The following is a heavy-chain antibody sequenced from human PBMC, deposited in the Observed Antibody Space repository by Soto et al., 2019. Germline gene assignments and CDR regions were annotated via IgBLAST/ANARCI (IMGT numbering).Heavy chain of an antibody. CDR3: ATPASVAAAGARDFQH. D-gene: IGHD6-13*01. Sequence: SETLSLTCTVSGDSVSSGSYYWSWIRQPPGKGLEWIGYLYYSGSTNYNPSLKSRVTISVDTSKNQFSLKLSSLRSEDTAVYYCATPASVAAAGARDFQHWGQGTLVTVSS. CDR1: GDSVSSGSYY. J-gene: IGHJ1*01. CDR2: LYYSGST. V-gene: IGHV4-61*01.